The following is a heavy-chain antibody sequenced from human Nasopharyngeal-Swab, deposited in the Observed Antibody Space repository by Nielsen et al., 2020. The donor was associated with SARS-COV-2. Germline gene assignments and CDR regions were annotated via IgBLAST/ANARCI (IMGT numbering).Heavy chain of an antibody. Sequence: GESLKISCADSGFTFSNYWMSWVRQAPGKGLEWVANIKEDGSAKYYVDSVKGRFTISRDNAEKSLYLEMNSLRAEDTAVYYCAVSSWQDFDPWGQGTLVTASS. D-gene: IGHD6-13*01. J-gene: IGHJ5*02. CDR3: AVSSWQDFDP. CDR1: GFTFSNYW. CDR2: IKEDGSAK. V-gene: IGHV3-7*01.